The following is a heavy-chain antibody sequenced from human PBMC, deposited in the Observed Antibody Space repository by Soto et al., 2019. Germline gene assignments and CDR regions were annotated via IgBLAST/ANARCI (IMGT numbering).Heavy chain of an antibody. CDR3: ASIYYYDSSGYLY. Sequence: SETLSLTCAVYGGSFSGYYWSWIRQPPGKGLEWIGEINHSGSTNYNPSLKSRVTISVDTSKNQFSLKLSSVTAADTAVYYCASIYYYDSSGYLYWGQGTLVTVSS. D-gene: IGHD3-22*01. J-gene: IGHJ4*02. V-gene: IGHV4-34*01. CDR2: INHSGST. CDR1: GGSFSGYY.